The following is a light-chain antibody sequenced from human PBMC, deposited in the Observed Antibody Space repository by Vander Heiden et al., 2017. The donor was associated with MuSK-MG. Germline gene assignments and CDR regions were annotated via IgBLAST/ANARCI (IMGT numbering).Light chain of an antibody. Sequence: DIQMTQSPSTLSASVGDRVTITCRASQAIGTSLAWYQQKPGKAPKLLIYKASNLERGVPSRFSGGGYGTEFTLTISSRQPDDFATYYCQEDNGYYSFTFGHGTQVDI. J-gene: IGKJ3*01. CDR2: KAS. V-gene: IGKV1-5*03. CDR1: QAIGTS. CDR3: QEDNGYYSFT.